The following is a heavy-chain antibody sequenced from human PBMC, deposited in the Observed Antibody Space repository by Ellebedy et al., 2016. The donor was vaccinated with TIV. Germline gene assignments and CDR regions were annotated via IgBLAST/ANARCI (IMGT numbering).Heavy chain of an antibody. D-gene: IGHD1-1*01. CDR2: ISSSSTYI. V-gene: IGHV3-21*01. Sequence: PGGSLRLSCAASGFTFSSYTMNWVRKAPGRRLEWVSSISSSSTYIFDADSVKGRFTISRDNAKKSLFMQINSLRAEYTAGYFCARSMTNWYRFNIWGQGTMVTVSS. J-gene: IGHJ3*02. CDR3: ARSMTNWYRFNI. CDR1: GFTFSSYT.